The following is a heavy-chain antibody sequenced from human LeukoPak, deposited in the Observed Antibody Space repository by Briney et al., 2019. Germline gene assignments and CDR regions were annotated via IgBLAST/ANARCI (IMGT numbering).Heavy chain of an antibody. CDR2: INHSGST. J-gene: IGHJ4*02. CDR1: GGSFSGYY. CDR3: ARGFRPGPRFGELYY. V-gene: IGHV4-34*01. Sequence: SETLSLTCAVYGGSFSGYYWSWIRQPPGKGLEWTGEINHSGSTNYNPSLKSQVTISVDTSKNQFSLKLSSVTAADTAVYYCARGFRPGPRFGELYYWGQGTLVTVSS. D-gene: IGHD3-10*01.